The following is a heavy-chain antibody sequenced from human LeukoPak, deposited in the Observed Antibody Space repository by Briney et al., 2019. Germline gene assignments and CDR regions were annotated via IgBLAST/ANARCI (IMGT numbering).Heavy chain of an antibody. D-gene: IGHD3-10*01. V-gene: IGHV1-18*01. J-gene: IGHJ4*02. CDR1: GYTFTSYG. CDR3: ARDRDMVRGAYMGSY. Sequence: ASVKVSRKASGYTFTSYGISWVRQAPGQGLEWMGWISAYNGNTNYAQKLQGRVTMTTDTSTSTACMELRSLRSDDTAVYYCARDRDMVRGAYMGSYWGQGTLVTVSS. CDR2: ISAYNGNT.